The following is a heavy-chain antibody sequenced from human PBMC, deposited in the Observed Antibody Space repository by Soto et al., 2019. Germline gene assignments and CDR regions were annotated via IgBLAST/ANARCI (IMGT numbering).Heavy chain of an antibody. J-gene: IGHJ5*02. V-gene: IGHV3-7*01. CDR1: GFTFSDSW. CDR3: VRGGSNYAS. D-gene: IGHD4-4*01. CDR2: IKPDESEK. Sequence: EVQLVESGGGLVQPGGSLRLSCTASGFTFSDSWMTWVRQAPGKGLEWVARIKPDESEKKYADSVKGRFSISRDNAKNSRDLQMDSLRVEDTAVYYCVRGGSNYASWGQGTLVTVSS.